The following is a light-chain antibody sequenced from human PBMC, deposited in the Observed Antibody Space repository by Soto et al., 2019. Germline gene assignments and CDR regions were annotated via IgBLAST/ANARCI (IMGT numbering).Light chain of an antibody. V-gene: IGLV2-14*04. CDR3: SSYTSSSLPYV. J-gene: IGLJ1*01. CDR2: DVS. Sequence: TGTSSDVGGYNYVSWYQQHPGKAPKLMIYDVSNRPSGVSNRFSGSKSGNTASLTISGLQAEDEADYYCSSYTSSSLPYVFGTGTKVTVL. CDR1: SSDVGGYNY.